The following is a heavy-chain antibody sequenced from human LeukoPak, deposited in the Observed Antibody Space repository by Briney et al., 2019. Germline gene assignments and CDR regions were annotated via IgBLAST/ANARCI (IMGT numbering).Heavy chain of an antibody. CDR1: GYTFTDYY. D-gene: IGHD6-6*01. CDR3: ARSRWQLVPYFDS. J-gene: IGHJ4*02. Sequence: GASVKVSCKASGYTFTDYYMHWVRQAPGQGLEWMGWINPNSGGTNFAQKFQGRVDMTRDTCISTAYLERGSLRSDDTAVYFCARSRWQLVPYFDSWGQGTLVTVSS. CDR2: INPNSGGT. V-gene: IGHV1-2*02.